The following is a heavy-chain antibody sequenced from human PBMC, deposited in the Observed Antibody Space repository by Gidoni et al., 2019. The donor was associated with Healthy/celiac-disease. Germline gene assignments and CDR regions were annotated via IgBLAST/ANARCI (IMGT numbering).Heavy chain of an antibody. CDR3: ARAQPKYYYDKSYGMDV. V-gene: IGHV4-34*01. Sequence: QVQLQQWGAGLLKPSETLSLTCAGHGGSFSGYYWRWIRQPPGKGLEWIGEINHSGSTNYNPSLKSRVTISVDTSKNQFSLKLSSVTAADTAVYYCARAQPKYYYDKSYGMDVWGQGTTVTVSS. CDR2: INHSGST. D-gene: IGHD3-22*01. CDR1: GGSFSGYY. J-gene: IGHJ6*02.